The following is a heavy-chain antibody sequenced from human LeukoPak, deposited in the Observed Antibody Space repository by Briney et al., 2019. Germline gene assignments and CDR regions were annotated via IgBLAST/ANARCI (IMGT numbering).Heavy chain of an antibody. Sequence: ASVKVSCKASVYTFTSYYMHWVRQAPGQGLEWMGIINPSGGSTSYAQKFRGRVTMTRDTSISTAYMELSRLRSDDTAVYFCAREMGAYSSSWHFDYWGQGTLVTVSS. CDR3: AREMGAYSSSWHFDY. V-gene: IGHV1-46*01. J-gene: IGHJ4*02. D-gene: IGHD6-13*01. CDR2: INPSGGST. CDR1: VYTFTSYY.